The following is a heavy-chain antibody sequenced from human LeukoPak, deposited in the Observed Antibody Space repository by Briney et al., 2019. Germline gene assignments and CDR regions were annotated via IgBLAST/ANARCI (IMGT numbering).Heavy chain of an antibody. CDR3: AKSGGYGLIDY. CDR2: IYSSGST. J-gene: IGHJ4*02. CDR1: GASVSGSNYY. Sequence: KASETLSLTCAVSGASVSGSNYYWGWIRQPPGKGLEWIGNIYSSGSTYYNASLQSRVTISIDTSKNQFSLRLNSVTAADTAVYYCAKSGGYGLIDYWGQGTRVTVSS. D-gene: IGHD1-26*01. V-gene: IGHV4-39*01.